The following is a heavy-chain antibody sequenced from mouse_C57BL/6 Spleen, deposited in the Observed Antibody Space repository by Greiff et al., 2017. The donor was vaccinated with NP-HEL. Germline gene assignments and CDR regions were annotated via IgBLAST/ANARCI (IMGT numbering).Heavy chain of an antibody. V-gene: IGHV5-12*01. J-gene: IGHJ4*01. D-gene: IGHD2-14*01. CDR2: ISTGGGST. CDR3: ARQGVRLSYAIDY. CDR1: GFTFSDYY. Sequence: DVKLVESGGGLVQPGGSLKLSCAASGFTFSDYYMYWVRQTPEKRLEWVAYISTGGGSTYYPDTVKGRFTISKDNAKNTLYLQMSRLKSEDTAMYYCARQGVRLSYAIDYWGQGTSVTVSS.